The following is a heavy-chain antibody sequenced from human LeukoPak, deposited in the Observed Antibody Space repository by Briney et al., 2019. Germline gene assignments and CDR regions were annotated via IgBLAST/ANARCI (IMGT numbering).Heavy chain of an antibody. D-gene: IGHD5-12*01. J-gene: IGHJ4*02. CDR2: INQDGSAQ. Sequence: PGGSLRLSCVTSGFTFNVFWMSWVRQAPGKGLEWVANINQDGSAQYYVDSVKGRFTISRDNAKNSLSLQMNSLRAEDTAIYYCARDHPSGYSSNYWGQGALVTVSS. CDR3: ARDHPSGYSSNY. V-gene: IGHV3-7*03. CDR1: GFTFNVFW.